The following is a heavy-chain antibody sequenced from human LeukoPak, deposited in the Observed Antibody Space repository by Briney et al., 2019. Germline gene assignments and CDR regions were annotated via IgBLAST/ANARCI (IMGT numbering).Heavy chain of an antibody. J-gene: IGHJ6*03. CDR2: IYYSGTT. CDR1: GGSISSSTYY. V-gene: IGHV4-39*07. Sequence: SETLSLTCTVSGGSISSSTYYWGWIRQPPGKGLEWIGSIYYSGTTFHNPSLKSRVTISVDTSKNQFSLKLSSVTAADTAVYYCARGGYYYLDVWGKGTTVTVSS. CDR3: ARGGYYYLDV.